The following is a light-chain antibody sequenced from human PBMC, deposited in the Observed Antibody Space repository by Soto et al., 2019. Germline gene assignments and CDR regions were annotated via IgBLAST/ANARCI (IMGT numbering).Light chain of an antibody. J-gene: IGKJ5*01. Sequence: EIVLAQSPGTLSLSPGERATLSCRASHSVSSSYLAWYQQKPDQAPRLLTYGASSRATGIPDRFSGSGSGTDFTLTISRLEPEDCAVYYCQQFDTSPPSTFGQGTRMEIK. V-gene: IGKV3-20*01. CDR1: HSVSSSY. CDR3: QQFDTSPPST. CDR2: GAS.